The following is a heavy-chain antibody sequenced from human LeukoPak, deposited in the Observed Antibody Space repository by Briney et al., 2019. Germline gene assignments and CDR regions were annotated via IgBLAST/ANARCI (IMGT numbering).Heavy chain of an antibody. J-gene: IGHJ3*02. V-gene: IGHV5-51*01. D-gene: IGHD2-2*01. Sequence: GESLKISCKGSGYSFTSYWIGWVRQMPGKGLEWMGIIYPGDSDTRYSPSFQDQVTISADKSISTAYLQWSSLKASDTAMYYCASRGGYCSSTSCSDAFDIWGQGTMVTVSS. CDR3: ASRGGYCSSTSCSDAFDI. CDR1: GYSFTSYW. CDR2: IYPGDSDT.